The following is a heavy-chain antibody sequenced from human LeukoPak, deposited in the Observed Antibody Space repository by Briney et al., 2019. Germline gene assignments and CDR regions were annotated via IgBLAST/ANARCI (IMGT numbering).Heavy chain of an antibody. Sequence: PGGSLRLSCAASGFTFSDYYMSWVRQAPGKGLEWVSAISGSGGSTYYADSVKGRFTISRDNSKNTLYLQMNSLRAEDTAVYYCAKGNTPSGGYPDWDYWGQGTLVTVSS. CDR2: ISGSGGST. CDR3: AKGNTPSGGYPDWDY. CDR1: GFTFSDYY. D-gene: IGHD1-26*01. J-gene: IGHJ4*02. V-gene: IGHV3-23*01.